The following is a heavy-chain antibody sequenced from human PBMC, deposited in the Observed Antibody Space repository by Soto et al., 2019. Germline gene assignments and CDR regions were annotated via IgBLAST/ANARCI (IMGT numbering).Heavy chain of an antibody. J-gene: IGHJ4*02. CDR2: IRSKANSYAT. Sequence: EVPLVESGGGLVQPGGSLKLSCAASGFTFSGSAMHWVRQASGKGLEWVGRIRSKANSYATAYAASVKGRFTISRXDSKNTAYLQMNSLKTEDTAVYYCNTRGYSYGFGYWGQGTLVTVSS. CDR3: NTRGYSYGFGY. D-gene: IGHD5-18*01. CDR1: GFTFSGSA. V-gene: IGHV3-73*01.